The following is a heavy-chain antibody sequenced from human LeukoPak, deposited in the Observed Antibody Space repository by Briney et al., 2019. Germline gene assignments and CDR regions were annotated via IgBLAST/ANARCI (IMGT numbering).Heavy chain of an antibody. CDR3: ARVYDFWSGYLFDY. V-gene: IGHV4-59*01. CDR1: GGSISSYY. J-gene: IGHJ4*02. CDR2: IYYSGST. D-gene: IGHD3-3*01. Sequence: SSETLSLTCTVSGGSISSYYWSWIRQPPGKGLEWIGYIYYSGSTNYNPSLKSRATISVDTSKNQFSLKLSSVTAADTAVYYCARVYDFWSGYLFDYWGQGTLVTVSS.